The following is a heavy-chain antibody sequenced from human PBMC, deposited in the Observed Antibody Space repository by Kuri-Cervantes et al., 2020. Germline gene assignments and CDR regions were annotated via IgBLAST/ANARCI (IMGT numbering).Heavy chain of an antibody. CDR2: ISYDGSNK. V-gene: IGHV3-30-3*01. Sequence: GESLKISCAVSGFTFSSYAMHRVRQAPGKGLEWVAVISYDGSNKYYADSVKGRFTISRDNSKNTLYLQMNGLRAEDTAVYYCAKVGMVDVWGQGTTVTVSS. CDR3: AKVGMVDV. CDR1: GFTFSSYA. J-gene: IGHJ6*02. D-gene: IGHD1-14*01.